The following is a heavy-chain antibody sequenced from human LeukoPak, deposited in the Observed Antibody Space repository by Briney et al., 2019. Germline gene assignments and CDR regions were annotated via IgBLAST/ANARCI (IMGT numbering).Heavy chain of an antibody. CDR1: GFNFDDYA. V-gene: IGHV3-43*02. J-gene: IGHJ5*01. D-gene: IGHD3-22*01. Sequence: GGSLRLSCAAPGFNFDDYAIHWVRQAPGKGLEWVSLISGDGGSTFHADSVKGRFTISRDNSKNSLYLQMSSLRSEDTALYYCARERDSSGWYDSWGQGTLVTVSS. CDR3: ARERDSSGWYDS. CDR2: ISGDGGST.